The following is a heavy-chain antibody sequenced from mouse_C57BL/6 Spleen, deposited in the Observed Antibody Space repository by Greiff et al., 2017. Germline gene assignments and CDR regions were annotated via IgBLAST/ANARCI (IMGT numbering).Heavy chain of an antibody. V-gene: IGHV2-2*01. CDR2: IWSGGST. Sequence: QVQLQQSGPGLVQPSQSLSITCTVSGFSLTSYGVHWVRQSPGKGPEWLGVIWSGGSTDYNAAFISRLSISKDNSKSQVFFKMNSLQADDTAIYYCASLNWDDAMDYWGQGTSVTVSS. D-gene: IGHD4-1*01. CDR3: ASLNWDDAMDY. CDR1: GFSLTSYG. J-gene: IGHJ4*01.